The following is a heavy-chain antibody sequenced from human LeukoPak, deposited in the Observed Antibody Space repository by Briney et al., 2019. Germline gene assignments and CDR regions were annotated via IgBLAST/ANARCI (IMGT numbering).Heavy chain of an antibody. CDR3: LGYYDSSR. CDR1: GFTFSSYV. J-gene: IGHJ4*02. CDR2: ISDSGSST. Sequence: GGSLRLSCAASGFTFSSYVMSWVRQAPGKGLEWVSAISDSGSSTFFADSVKGRFTISRDNSRNTLYLQLNSLRAEDTAVYYCLGYYDSSRWGQGTLVTVFS. V-gene: IGHV3-23*01. D-gene: IGHD3-22*01.